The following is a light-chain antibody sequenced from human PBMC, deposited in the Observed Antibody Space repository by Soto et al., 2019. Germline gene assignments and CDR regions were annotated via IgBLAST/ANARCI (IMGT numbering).Light chain of an antibody. CDR3: MQALHTPPS. CDR2: LGS. Sequence: DIVMTQSPLSLPVTPGEPASISCRSSQSLLHSNGYNYLDWYLQKPGQSPQLLIYLGSNRASGVPDRFSDSGSGTDFTLKISRGEAEDVGVYYCMQALHTPPSFGQGTKLEIK. V-gene: IGKV2-28*01. J-gene: IGKJ2*03. CDR1: QSLLHSNGYNY.